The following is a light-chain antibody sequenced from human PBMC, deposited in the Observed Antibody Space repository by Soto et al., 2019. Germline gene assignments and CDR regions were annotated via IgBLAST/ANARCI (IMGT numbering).Light chain of an antibody. V-gene: IGLV2-14*03. J-gene: IGLJ1*01. Sequence: QSALTQPASVSGSPGQSITISCTGTSSDLGGFNYVSWYQQHPGKAPKLMIYDVTNRPSGVSYRFSGSKSGNTASLTISGLQAEDEADYYCNSYTSSSTYVFGTGTKLTVL. CDR2: DVT. CDR3: NSYTSSSTYV. CDR1: SSDLGGFNY.